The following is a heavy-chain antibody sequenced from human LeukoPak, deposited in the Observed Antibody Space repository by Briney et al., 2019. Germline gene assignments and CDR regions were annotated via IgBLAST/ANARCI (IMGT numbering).Heavy chain of an antibody. Sequence: GGSLRLSCAASGFTLSSYWMIWVRQAPGKGLEWVANIKQDGSEISYVDSVKGRYTISRDNAKNSLYLQMNSLRAEDTAVYYCVRGNPFGGYWGQGTLVTVSS. CDR3: VRGNPFGGY. CDR1: GFTLSSYW. CDR2: IKQDGSEI. V-gene: IGHV3-7*03. D-gene: IGHD2-15*01. J-gene: IGHJ4*02.